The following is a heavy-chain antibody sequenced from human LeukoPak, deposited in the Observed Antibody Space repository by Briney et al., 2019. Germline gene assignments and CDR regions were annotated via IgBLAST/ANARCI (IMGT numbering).Heavy chain of an antibody. D-gene: IGHD6-19*01. CDR2: INHSRST. CDR3: ARVLSVAATPGFDY. J-gene: IGHJ4*02. V-gene: IGHV4-34*01. Sequence: PSETLSLTCAVYGGSFSGYYWSWIRQPPGKGLEWIGEINHSRSTNYNPSLKSRVTISVDTSKNQFSLKLSSVTAADTAVYYCARVLSVAATPGFDYWGQGTLVTVSS. CDR1: GGSFSGYY.